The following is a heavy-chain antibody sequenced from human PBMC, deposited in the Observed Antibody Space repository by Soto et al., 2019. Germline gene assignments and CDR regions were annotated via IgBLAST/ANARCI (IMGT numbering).Heavy chain of an antibody. CDR3: ARLPLVRYFDS. J-gene: IGHJ4*02. CDR1: GHSISSNYL. CDR2: TYPSGST. D-gene: IGHD3-9*01. Sequence: TSETLSLTCVVSGHSISSNYLWGWIRQPPGKGLEWIGTTYPSGSTYYNPSLKSRVTISVDTSKNQFSLELTSVTAADTAVYYCARLPLVRYFDSWGQGALVTVSS. V-gene: IGHV4-38-2*01.